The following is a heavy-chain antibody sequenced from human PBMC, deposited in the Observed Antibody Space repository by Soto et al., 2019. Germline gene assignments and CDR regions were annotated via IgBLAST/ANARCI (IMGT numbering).Heavy chain of an antibody. CDR3: AKNRQYQLPRAQYGMDV. V-gene: IGHV3-30*18. J-gene: IGHJ6*02. D-gene: IGHD2-2*01. Sequence: QVQLVESGGGVVQPGRSLRLSCAASGFTFSSYGMHWVRQAPGKGLEWVAVISYDGSNKYYADSVKGRFTISRDNSKNTLYLQMNSLRAEDTAVYYCAKNRQYQLPRAQYGMDVWGQGTTVTVSS. CDR2: ISYDGSNK. CDR1: GFTFSSYG.